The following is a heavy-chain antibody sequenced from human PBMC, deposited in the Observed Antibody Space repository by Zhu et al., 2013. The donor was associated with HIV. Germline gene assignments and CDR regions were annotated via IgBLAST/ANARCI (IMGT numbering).Heavy chain of an antibody. CDR3: ARETSQYSYGPGVSYYYGMDV. CDR1: GGTFSSYA. Sequence: QVQLVQSGAEVKKPGSSVKVSCKASGGTFSSYAISWVRQAPGQGLEWMGGIIPIFGTANYAQKFQGRVTITADESTSTAYMELSSLRSEDTAVYYCARETSQYSYGPGVSYYYGMDVWGQGTTVTVSS. V-gene: IGHV1-69*01. D-gene: IGHD5-18*01. J-gene: IGHJ6*02. CDR2: IIPIFGTA.